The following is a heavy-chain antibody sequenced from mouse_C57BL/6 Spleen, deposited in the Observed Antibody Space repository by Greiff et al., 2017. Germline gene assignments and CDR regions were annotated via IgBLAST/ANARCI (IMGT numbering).Heavy chain of an antibody. J-gene: IGHJ3*01. CDR2: INPNNGGT. D-gene: IGHD1-1*01. Sequence: EVQRVESGPELVKPGASVKIPCKASGYTFTDYNMDWVKQSHGKSLEWIGDINPNNGGTIYNQKFKGKATLTVDKSSSTAYMELRSLTSEDTAVYYCARRGLGSGVRFAYWGQGTLVTVSA. CDR3: ARRGLGSGVRFAY. V-gene: IGHV1-18*01. CDR1: GYTFTDYN.